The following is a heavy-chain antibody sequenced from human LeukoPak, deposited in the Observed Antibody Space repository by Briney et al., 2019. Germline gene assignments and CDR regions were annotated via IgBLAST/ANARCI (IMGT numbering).Heavy chain of an antibody. J-gene: IGHJ4*02. CDR1: GYTFTDYG. CDR2: ISGYNGNT. Sequence: ASVKVSCKASGYTFTDYGIHWVRQAPGLGLEWMGWISGYNGNTKYAQKFQGRVTLTTDTSTSTAYMELSNMRSDDTAVYYRAKESYDDSSGYDCWGQGTLVTVSS. V-gene: IGHV1-18*01. D-gene: IGHD3-22*01. CDR3: AKESYDDSSGYDC.